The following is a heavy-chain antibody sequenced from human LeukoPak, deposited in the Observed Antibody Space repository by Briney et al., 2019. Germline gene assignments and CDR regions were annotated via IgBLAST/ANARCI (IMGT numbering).Heavy chain of an antibody. D-gene: IGHD3-3*01. Sequence: GGSLRLSCEGSGFTFSIYWMSWVRQAPGKGLEWVATINQDGSEKYYVDSVKGRFTISRDNAKNSLYLQMNSLRAEDTALYYCARRYLEWSYDYWGQGTLVTVSS. V-gene: IGHV3-7*01. J-gene: IGHJ4*02. CDR2: INQDGSEK. CDR1: GFTFSIYW. CDR3: ARRYLEWSYDY.